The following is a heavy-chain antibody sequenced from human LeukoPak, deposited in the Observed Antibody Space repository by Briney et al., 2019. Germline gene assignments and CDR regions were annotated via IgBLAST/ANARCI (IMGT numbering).Heavy chain of an antibody. D-gene: IGHD4-17*01. Sequence: GGSLRLSCAASGFTFSSYSMNWVRQAPGKGLEWVSCVSGTSSTTYYADSVKGRFTISRDNAKNSLYLQMNSLRAEDTAVYYCARDLSVTTLYIDAFDIWGQGTMVTVSS. J-gene: IGHJ3*02. CDR1: GFTFSSYS. V-gene: IGHV3-48*01. CDR3: ARDLSVTTLYIDAFDI. CDR2: VSGTSSTT.